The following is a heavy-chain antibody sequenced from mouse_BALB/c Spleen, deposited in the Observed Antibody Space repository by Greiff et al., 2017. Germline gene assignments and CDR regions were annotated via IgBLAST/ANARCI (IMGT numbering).Heavy chain of an antibody. Sequence: EVKVEESGPGLVKPSQSLSLTCTVTGYSITSDYAWNWIRQFPGNKLEWMGYISYSGSTSYNPSLKSRISITRDTSKNQFFLQLNSVTTEDTATYYCASSHYYGSSWYFDVWGAGTTVTVSS. CDR1: GYSITSDYA. CDR3: ASSHYYGSSWYFDV. D-gene: IGHD1-1*01. CDR2: ISYSGST. V-gene: IGHV3-2*02. J-gene: IGHJ1*01.